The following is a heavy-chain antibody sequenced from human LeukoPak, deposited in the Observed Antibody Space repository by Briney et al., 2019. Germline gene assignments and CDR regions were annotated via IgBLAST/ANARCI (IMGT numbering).Heavy chain of an antibody. V-gene: IGHV4-38-2*02. CDR3: ASYKTYYDSSGNPFDY. D-gene: IGHD3-22*01. CDR1: GSSINSVYS. Sequence: PSETLSLTCTVFGSSINSVYSWGWIRQPPGKRLESIGSIYHNGNTYYNSSLKSRVTISVHTSENQFSLKLSSVTAADTAVYYCASYKTYYDSSGNPFDYWGRGTLVTVSS. CDR2: IYHNGNT. J-gene: IGHJ4*02.